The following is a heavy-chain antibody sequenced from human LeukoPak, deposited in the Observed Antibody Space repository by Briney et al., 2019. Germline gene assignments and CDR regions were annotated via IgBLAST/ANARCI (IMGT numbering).Heavy chain of an antibody. Sequence: GGSLRLSCAASGFTFSSYAMTWVRQAPGEGLEWVSAISSSAGFTYYADSVKGRFTISRDNSKNTLYLQMDSLRAEDTALYYCAKAGQWLPYYFDYWGQGTLVTVSS. CDR2: ISSSAGFT. CDR1: GFTFSSYA. D-gene: IGHD6-19*01. V-gene: IGHV3-23*01. CDR3: AKAGQWLPYYFDY. J-gene: IGHJ4*02.